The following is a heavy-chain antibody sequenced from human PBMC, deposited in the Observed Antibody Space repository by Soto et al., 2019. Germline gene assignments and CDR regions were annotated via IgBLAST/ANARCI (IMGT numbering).Heavy chain of an antibody. Sequence: QVQLVESGGGVVQPGKSLRLSCAGSGFTFSSYGMDWVRQAPVKGLEWVAVISYDGSNKYYADSVKGRFTISRDNSKNTLYLQMSSLRADDTAVYYCAKDRMGAGVRGYFDYWGQGTLVTVSS. CDR3: AKDRMGAGVRGYFDY. J-gene: IGHJ4*02. CDR2: ISYDGSNK. CDR1: GFTFSSYG. D-gene: IGHD3-10*01. V-gene: IGHV3-30*18.